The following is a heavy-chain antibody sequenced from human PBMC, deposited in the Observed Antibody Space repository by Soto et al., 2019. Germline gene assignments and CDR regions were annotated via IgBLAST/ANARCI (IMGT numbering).Heavy chain of an antibody. CDR1: GGSVSSGSYY. Sequence: SETLSLTGTVSGGSVSSGSYYWSWIRQPPGKGLEWIGYIYYSGSTNYNPSLKSRVTISLDTSKNQFSLKLSSVTAADTAVYYCARLTYYYDSGGYPLDYWGQGTLVTVSS. J-gene: IGHJ4*02. D-gene: IGHD3-22*01. V-gene: IGHV4-61*01. CDR2: IYYSGST. CDR3: ARLTYYYDSGGYPLDY.